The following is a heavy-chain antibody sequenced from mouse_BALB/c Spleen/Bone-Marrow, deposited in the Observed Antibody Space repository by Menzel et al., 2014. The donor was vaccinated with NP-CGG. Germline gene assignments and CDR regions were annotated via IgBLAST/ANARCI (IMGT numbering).Heavy chain of an antibody. CDR1: GYTFTNYW. J-gene: IGHJ2*01. CDR2: IFPGIGTT. V-gene: IGHV1S132*01. D-gene: IGHD2-1*01. Sequence: VQLQESGAELVKPGASAKLSCKPSGYTFTNYWIQWVKQRPGQGLGWIGEIFPGIGTTYYNEKFKGKATLTIDTSSSTAYMQLSSLTSEDSAVYFCARGGNYGYWGQGTTLTVSS. CDR3: ARGGNYGY.